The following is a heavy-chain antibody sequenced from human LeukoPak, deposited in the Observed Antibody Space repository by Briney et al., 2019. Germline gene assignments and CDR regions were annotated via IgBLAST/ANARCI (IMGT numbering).Heavy chain of an antibody. Sequence: GGSLRLSCAASGFTFTNAWMRWVRQAPGKGLEWGGRINIKTDGERTYYAAHMKGRFTISRDESKNTLYLQMNNLKTEDTAVYYCTTMYWNAFDHWGPGTLVTVSS. D-gene: IGHD1-1*01. J-gene: IGHJ4*02. CDR1: GFTFTNAW. V-gene: IGHV3-15*01. CDR3: TTMYWNAFDH. CDR2: INIKTDGERT.